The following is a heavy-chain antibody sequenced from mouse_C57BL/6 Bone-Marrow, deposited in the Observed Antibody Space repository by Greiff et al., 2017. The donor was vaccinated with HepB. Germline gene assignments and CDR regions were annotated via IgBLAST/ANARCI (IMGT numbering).Heavy chain of an antibody. D-gene: IGHD1-1*01. CDR3: TGQNTVVGRDY. CDR1: GFNIKDDY. Sequence: EVQLQQSGAELVRPGASVKLSCTASGFNIKDDYMHWVKQRPEQGLEWIGWIDPENGDTSYASKFQGKATITADTSSNTAYRHLSSLTSEDTAVYYCTGQNTVVGRDYWGQGTTLTVSS. V-gene: IGHV14-4*01. CDR2: IDPENGDT. J-gene: IGHJ2*01.